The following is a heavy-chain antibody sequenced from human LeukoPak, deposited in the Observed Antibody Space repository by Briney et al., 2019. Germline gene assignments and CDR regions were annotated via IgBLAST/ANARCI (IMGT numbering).Heavy chain of an antibody. CDR1: GFTFSDYY. Sequence: GGSLRLSCAASGFTFSDYYMSWIRQAPGKGLEWVSYISSSGSTIYYADSVKGRFTISRDNAKNSLYLQMNSLRAEDTAVYYCASELPGSPYYFDYWGQGTLVTVSP. CDR2: ISSSGSTI. V-gene: IGHV3-11*01. D-gene: IGHD3-10*01. J-gene: IGHJ4*02. CDR3: ASELPGSPYYFDY.